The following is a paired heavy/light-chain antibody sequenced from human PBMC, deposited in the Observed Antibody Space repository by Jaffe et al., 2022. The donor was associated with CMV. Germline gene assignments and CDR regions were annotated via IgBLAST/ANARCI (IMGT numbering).Light chain of an antibody. Sequence: DIVMTQSPLSLPVTPGEPASISCRPSQSLLHSNGFYYLDWYLQKPGQSPQLLIYLGSNRASGVPGRFSGTRSGTVFTLKISSVEAEDVGVYYCMQTLQTPLTFGHGTRLEIK. CDR1: QSLLHSNGFYY. CDR2: LGS. V-gene: IGKV2-28*01. J-gene: IGKJ5*01. CDR3: MQTLQTPLT.
Heavy chain of an antibody. Sequence: QVQLEESGPGLVKPSETLSLTCTVSGGSINNYDWSWIRQPPGKGLEWIGHISDTGRTDYNPSLKSRVTMSVDTSQNQVSLKLSSVTAADTALYYCARRFREHLPGVLSWGPIPKYYYYMDVWGKGTTVIVSS. V-gene: IGHV4-59*08. CDR3: ARRFREHLPGVLSWGPIPKYYYYMDV. CDR2: ISDTGRT. CDR1: GGSINNYD. J-gene: IGHJ6*03. D-gene: IGHD3-9*01.